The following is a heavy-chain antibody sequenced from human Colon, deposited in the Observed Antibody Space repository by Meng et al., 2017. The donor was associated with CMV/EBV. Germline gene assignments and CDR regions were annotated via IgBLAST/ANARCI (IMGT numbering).Heavy chain of an antibody. CDR1: GGSFSGYY. V-gene: IGHV4-34*01. Sequence: GRLQRWGAGLLKPSGTLSLTCAVYGGSFSGYYWSWIRQPPGKGLEWIGEINHSGSTNYNPSLKSRVTISVDTSKNQFSLKLSSVTAADTAVYYCARGLYGSGRHQIDYWGQGTLVTVSS. J-gene: IGHJ4*02. D-gene: IGHD3-10*01. CDR3: ARGLYGSGRHQIDY. CDR2: INHSGST.